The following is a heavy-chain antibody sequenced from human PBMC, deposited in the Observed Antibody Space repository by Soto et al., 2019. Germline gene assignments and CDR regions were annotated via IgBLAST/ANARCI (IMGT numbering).Heavy chain of an antibody. CDR1: GFTFSSYA. Sequence: GGSLRLSCAASGFTFSSYAMSWVRQAPGKGLEWVSAISGSGGSTYYADSVKGRFTISRDNSKNTLYLQMNSLRAEDTAVYYCAKTSTSSIAARPWAFYFDYWGQGTLVTVSS. D-gene: IGHD6-6*01. CDR2: ISGSGGST. V-gene: IGHV3-23*01. CDR3: AKTSTSSIAARPWAFYFDY. J-gene: IGHJ4*02.